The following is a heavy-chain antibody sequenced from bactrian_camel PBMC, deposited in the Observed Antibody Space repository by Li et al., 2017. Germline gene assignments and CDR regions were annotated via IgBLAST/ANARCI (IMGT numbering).Heavy chain of an antibody. J-gene: IGHJ4*01. V-gene: IGHV3S53*01. CDR3: CMVCIGSLIPEASTY. D-gene: IGHD3*01. CDR2: IDSDGFT. CDR1: GTTDSTYC. Sequence: VQLVESGGGSVQSGGSRRLSCETSGTTDSTYCTAWFRQAPGEEREGVATIDSDGFTVYADSVKGRFTISREHDSNTMFLQMNRLLPEDTAMYYCCMVCIGSLIPEASTYWGRGTQVTVS.